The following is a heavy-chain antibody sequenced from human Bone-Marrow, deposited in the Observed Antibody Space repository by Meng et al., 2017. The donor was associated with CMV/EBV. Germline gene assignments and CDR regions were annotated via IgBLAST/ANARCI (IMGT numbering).Heavy chain of an antibody. CDR2: ISSSGSTI. J-gene: IGHJ6*02. CDR1: GFTFSSYE. V-gene: IGHV3-48*03. CDR3: ARVRFGELLYNYYYGMDV. D-gene: IGHD3-10*01. Sequence: GESLKISCAASGFTFSSYEMNWVRQAPGKGLEWVSYISSSGSTIYYADSVKGRFTISRDNAKNSLYLQMNSLRAEDTAVYYCARVRFGELLYNYYYGMDVWGQGTTLTAS.